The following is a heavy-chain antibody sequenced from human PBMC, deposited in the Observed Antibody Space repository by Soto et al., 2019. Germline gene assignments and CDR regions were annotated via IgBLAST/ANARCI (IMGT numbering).Heavy chain of an antibody. V-gene: IGHV4-59*01. CDR3: ARGVGDYDPTFDY. CDR2: IYYSGST. Sequence: SETLSLTCTVSGGSISSYYWSWIRQPPGKGLEWIGYIYYSGSTNYNPSLKSRVTISVDTSKNQFSLKLSSVTAADTAVYYCARGVGDYDPTFDYWGQGTLVTVSS. CDR1: GGSISSYY. D-gene: IGHD4-17*01. J-gene: IGHJ4*02.